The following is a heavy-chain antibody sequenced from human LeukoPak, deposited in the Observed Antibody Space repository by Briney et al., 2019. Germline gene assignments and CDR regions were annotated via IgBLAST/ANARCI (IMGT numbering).Heavy chain of an antibody. CDR1: GFTFGSYS. CDR3: AKSRGYSNRYFDY. CDR2: ISGSGGNT. Sequence: GGSLRLSCAAPGFTFGSYSMSWVRQAPGKGLEWVSTISGSGGNTYYADSVKGRFTISRDNSNNTLYLQMHSLRAEDTAVFYCAKSRGYSNRYFDYWGQGTLVTVSS. D-gene: IGHD4-11*01. V-gene: IGHV3-23*01. J-gene: IGHJ4*02.